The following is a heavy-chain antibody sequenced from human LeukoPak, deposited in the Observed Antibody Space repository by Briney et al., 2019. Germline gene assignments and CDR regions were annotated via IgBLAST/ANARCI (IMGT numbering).Heavy chain of an antibody. V-gene: IGHV4-59*01. D-gene: IGHD3-22*01. CDR2: IYYSGST. CDR3: AARNWYYYDSSGYYAY. CDR1: GGSISSYY. Sequence: ETLSLTCTVSGGSISSYYWSWIRQPPGKGLEWIGYIYYSGSTNYNPSLKSRVTISVDTSKNQSSLKLSSVTAADTAVYYCAARNWYYYDSSGYYAYWGQGTLVTVSS. J-gene: IGHJ4*02.